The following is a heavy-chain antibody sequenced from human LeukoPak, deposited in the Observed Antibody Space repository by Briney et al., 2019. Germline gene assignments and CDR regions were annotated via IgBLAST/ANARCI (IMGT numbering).Heavy chain of an antibody. V-gene: IGHV1-18*01. CDR1: GYTFTSYG. Sequence: ASVKVSCKASGYTFTSYGISWVRRAPGQGLEWMGWISAYNGNTNYAQRLQGRVTMTTDTSTSTAYMELRSLRSDDTAVYYCARAGDDFWSGYSIGDYWGQGTLVTVSS. CDR3: ARAGDDFWSGYSIGDY. D-gene: IGHD3-3*01. J-gene: IGHJ4*02. CDR2: ISAYNGNT.